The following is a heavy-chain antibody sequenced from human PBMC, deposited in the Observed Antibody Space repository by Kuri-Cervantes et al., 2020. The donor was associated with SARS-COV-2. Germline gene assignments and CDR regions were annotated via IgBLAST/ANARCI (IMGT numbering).Heavy chain of an antibody. CDR1: GFTFSSYS. CDR3: AKASNYVGGYFDY. CDR2: ISSSSSYI. D-gene: IGHD1-7*01. J-gene: IGHJ4*02. Sequence: GGSLRLSCAASGFTFSSYSMNWVRQAPGKGLEWVSSISSSSSYIYYADSVKGRFTISRDNSKNTLYLQMNSLRAEDTAVYYCAKASNYVGGYFDYWGQGTLVTVSS. V-gene: IGHV3-21*01.